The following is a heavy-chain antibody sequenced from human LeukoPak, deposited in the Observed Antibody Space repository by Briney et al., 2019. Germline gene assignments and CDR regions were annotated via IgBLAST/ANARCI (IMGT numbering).Heavy chain of an antibody. J-gene: IGHJ6*03. D-gene: IGHD6-13*01. CDR2: IYYSGST. CDR1: GGSISSYY. CDR3: ARGARYSSSWYFYYYMGV. Sequence: SETLSLTCTVSGGSISSYYWSWIRQPPGKGLEWIGYIYYSGSTNYNPSLKSRVTISVDTSKNQFSLKLSSVTAADTAVYYCARGARYSSSWYFYYYMGVWGKGTTVTISS. V-gene: IGHV4-59*01.